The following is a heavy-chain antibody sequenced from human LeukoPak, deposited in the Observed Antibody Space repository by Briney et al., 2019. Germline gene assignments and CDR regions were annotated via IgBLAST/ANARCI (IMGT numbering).Heavy chain of an antibody. CDR3: ARDRPDSSGYFYYFDY. CDR2: INPNSGGT. Sequence: ASVTVSCKASGYTFTGYYMHWVRQAPGQGLEWMGWINPNSGGTNYAQKFQGRVTMTRDTSISTAYMELSRLRSDDTAVYYCARDRPDSSGYFYYFDYWGQGTLVTVSS. J-gene: IGHJ4*02. D-gene: IGHD3-22*01. CDR1: GYTFTGYY. V-gene: IGHV1-2*02.